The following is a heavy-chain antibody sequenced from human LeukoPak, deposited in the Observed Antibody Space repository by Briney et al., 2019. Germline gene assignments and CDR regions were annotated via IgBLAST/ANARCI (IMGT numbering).Heavy chain of an antibody. Sequence: PSETLSPTCAVHGGSFSGYYWSWIRQPPGKGLEWIGEINHSGSTNYNPSLKSRVTISVDTSKNQFSLKLSSVTAADTAVYYCARGILGYCSGGSCYSFPHWGQGTLVTVSS. CDR3: ARGILGYCSGGSCYSFPH. D-gene: IGHD2-15*01. CDR2: INHSGST. CDR1: GGSFSGYY. V-gene: IGHV4-34*01. J-gene: IGHJ1*01.